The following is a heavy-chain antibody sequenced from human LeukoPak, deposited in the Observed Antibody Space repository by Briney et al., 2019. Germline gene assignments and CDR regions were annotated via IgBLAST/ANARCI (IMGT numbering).Heavy chain of an antibody. CDR2: ISWDGGGT. V-gene: IGHV3-43D*03. CDR1: GFTFSSYA. D-gene: IGHD3-10*01. Sequence: GGSLRLSCAASGFTFSSYAMSWVRQAPGKGLEWVSLISWDGGGTYYADSVKGQFSISRDNSKNSLYLQMNSLRAEDTALYYCAKDMAAYYYASGNIDYWGQGTLVTVSS. J-gene: IGHJ4*02. CDR3: AKDMAAYYYASGNIDY.